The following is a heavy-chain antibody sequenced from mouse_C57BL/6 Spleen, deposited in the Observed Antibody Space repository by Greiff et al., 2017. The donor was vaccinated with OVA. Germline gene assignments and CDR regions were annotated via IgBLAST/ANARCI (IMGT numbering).Heavy chain of an antibody. CDR3: ARRGYDGYFFDY. D-gene: IGHD2-3*01. V-gene: IGHV5-9*01. CDR2: ISGGGGNT. J-gene: IGHJ2*01. CDR1: GFTFSSYT. Sequence: EVQLVESGGGLVKPGGSLKLSCAASGFTFSSYTMSWVRQTPEKRLEWVATISGGGGNTYYPDSVKGRFTISRDNAKNTLYLQMSSLRSEDTALYYCARRGYDGYFFDYWGQGTTLTVSS.